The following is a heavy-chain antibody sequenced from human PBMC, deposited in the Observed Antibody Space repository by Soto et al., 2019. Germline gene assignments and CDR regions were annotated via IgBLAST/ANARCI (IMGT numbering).Heavy chain of an antibody. Sequence: GGSLRLSCTASRFIFSSFGMHWVRQAPGKGLEWVAFISYDESKKYYGDSVKGRFTISRDNSKNTLYLQMNSLRGEDTAVYYCASHPRDSSGYWYYFDYWGQGTLVTVSS. J-gene: IGHJ4*02. CDR2: ISYDESKK. V-gene: IGHV3-30*03. CDR1: RFIFSSFG. D-gene: IGHD3-22*01. CDR3: ASHPRDSSGYWYYFDY.